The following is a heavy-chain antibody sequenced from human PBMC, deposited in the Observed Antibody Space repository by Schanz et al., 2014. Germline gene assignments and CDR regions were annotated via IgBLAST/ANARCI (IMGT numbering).Heavy chain of an antibody. CDR1: GFTFENYA. CDR3: ARWFLIRGVILDS. Sequence: EVQLVESGGGVVRPGGSLRLSCAASGFTFENYALTWVRQVPGKGLEWVSVISWNSGTIGYADSVKGRFTISRDNSRDTVYLQMNSLRADDTAMYYCARWFLIRGVILDSWGQGTLVTVSS. J-gene: IGHJ4*02. D-gene: IGHD3-10*01. V-gene: IGHV3-20*04. CDR2: ISWNSGTI.